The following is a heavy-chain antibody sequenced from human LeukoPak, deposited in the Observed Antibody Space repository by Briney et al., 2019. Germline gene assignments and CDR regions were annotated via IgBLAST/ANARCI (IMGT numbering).Heavy chain of an antibody. V-gene: IGHV4-4*07. CDR1: GGSINSYY. CDR3: ARGGKATVVTM. D-gene: IGHD4-23*01. J-gene: IGHJ4*02. Sequence: SETLSLTCTVYGGSINSYYWSWIRQPAGKGLEWIGRIYSSGSTNYNPSLKSRVSMSVDTSKNQFSLKLTSVTAADTAAYYCARGGKATVVTMWGQGILVTVSS. CDR2: IYSSGST.